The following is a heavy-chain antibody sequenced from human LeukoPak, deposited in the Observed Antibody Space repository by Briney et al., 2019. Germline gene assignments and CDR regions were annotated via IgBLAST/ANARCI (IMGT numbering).Heavy chain of an antibody. Sequence: ASVKVSCKASGYTFTNYGISWVRHAPGQGLEWMGWISAYNGNTNYAQTLQGRVTMTTDTSMGTAYMELRSLRSDDTAVYYCAREGQQLVDYWGQGTLVTVSS. CDR1: GYTFTNYG. CDR3: AREGQQLVDY. CDR2: ISAYNGNT. D-gene: IGHD6-13*01. V-gene: IGHV1-18*01. J-gene: IGHJ4*02.